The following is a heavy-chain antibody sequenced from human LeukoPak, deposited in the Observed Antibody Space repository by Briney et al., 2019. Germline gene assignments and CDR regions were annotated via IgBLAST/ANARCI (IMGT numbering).Heavy chain of an antibody. Sequence: GGSLRLYCAASGFTFSDAWMSWVRQAPGKGLELVRRIKSKTAGGTTDYAAPVKGRFTISRDDSQNTLYLQMNSLQTEDTAVYYCTTDASPYCSNGKCYSGGNFDYWGQGTLVTVSS. CDR2: IKSKTAGGTT. J-gene: IGHJ4*02. D-gene: IGHD2-8*01. CDR3: TTDASPYCSNGKCYSGGNFDY. CDR1: GFTFSDAW. V-gene: IGHV3-15*01.